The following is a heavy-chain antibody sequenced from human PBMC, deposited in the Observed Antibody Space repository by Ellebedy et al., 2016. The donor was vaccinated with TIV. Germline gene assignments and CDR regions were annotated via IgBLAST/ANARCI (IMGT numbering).Heavy chain of an antibody. D-gene: IGHD3-10*01. CDR2: INHSGST. Sequence: SETLSLTCAVYGGSFSGYYWSWIRQPPGKGLEWIGEINHSGSTNYNPSLKSRVTISVDTSKNQFSLKLSSVTAADTAVYYCARGRPGAGSYRYYYYGMDVWGQGTTVTVSS. CDR1: GGSFSGYY. CDR3: ARGRPGAGSYRYYYYGMDV. V-gene: IGHV4-34*01. J-gene: IGHJ6*02.